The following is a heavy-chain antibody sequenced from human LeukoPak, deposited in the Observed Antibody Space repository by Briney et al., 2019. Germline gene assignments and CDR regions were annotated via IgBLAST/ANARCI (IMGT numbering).Heavy chain of an antibody. CDR3: AKGQNSASGSYQYNWFGP. CDR2: ISGSGGST. J-gene: IGHJ5*02. D-gene: IGHD3-10*01. CDR1: GFTFSSYA. V-gene: IGHV3-23*01. Sequence: GGSLRLSCAASGFTFSSYAMSWVRQAPGKGLEWVSAISGSGGSTYYAGSVKDRFTISRDNSKNILFLDMTTLRAEDTAVYYCAKGQNSASGSYQYNWFGPWGQGTLVAVSS.